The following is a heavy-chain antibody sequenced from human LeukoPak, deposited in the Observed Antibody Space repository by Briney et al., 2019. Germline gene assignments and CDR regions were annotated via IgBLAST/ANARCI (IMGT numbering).Heavy chain of an antibody. D-gene: IGHD2-2*01. CDR1: GFSFSNSW. CDR3: ARDFAYQQFDY. V-gene: IGHV3-7*01. J-gene: IGHJ4*02. CDR2: INQGGITK. Sequence: GVSLRLSCAATGFSFSNSWMTWVRQAPGKGPEWLANINQGGITKNYVDAVEGRFTIYRDNAKNSVYLQMNRLRAEDTAVYYCARDFAYQQFDYWGQGTLVTVSS.